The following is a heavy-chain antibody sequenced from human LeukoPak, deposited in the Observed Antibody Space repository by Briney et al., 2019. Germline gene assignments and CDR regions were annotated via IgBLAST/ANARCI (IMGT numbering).Heavy chain of an antibody. Sequence: PSETLSLTCTVSGGSISSANYYWAWIRQPPGKGLEWIGDVYYSGSTYYNPSLKSRVTILVDTSKNQFSLKLISMTAADTAVYYCARGYGLATHEALDYWGQGTLVSVSS. CDR3: ARGYGLATHEALDY. J-gene: IGHJ4*02. V-gene: IGHV4-39*07. CDR1: GGSISSANYY. CDR2: VYYSGST. D-gene: IGHD5-18*01.